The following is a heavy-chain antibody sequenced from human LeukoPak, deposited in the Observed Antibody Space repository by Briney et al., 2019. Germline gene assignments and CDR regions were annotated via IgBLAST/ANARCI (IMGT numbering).Heavy chain of an antibody. CDR2: IYYSGST. CDR1: GGSISSYY. D-gene: IGHD6-19*01. Sequence: SETLSLTCTVSGGSISSYYWSWLRQPPGKGLEWIGYIYYSGSTNDNPSLKSRVTISVDTSKNQFSLKLSSVTAADTAVYYCAVIAVAGHRRFDHWGQGTLVTVSS. J-gene: IGHJ4*02. CDR3: AVIAVAGHRRFDH. V-gene: IGHV4-59*12.